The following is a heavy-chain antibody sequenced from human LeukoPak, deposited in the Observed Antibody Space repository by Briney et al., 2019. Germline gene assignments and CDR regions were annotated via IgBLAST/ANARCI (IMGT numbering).Heavy chain of an antibody. V-gene: IGHV3-66*01. CDR3: ARVRRDGYNLGEDY. CDR2: IYSGGST. Sequence: PGGSLRLSCAASGFTVSNSYMSWVRQAPGKGLEWVSVIYSGGSTYYADSVKGRFTISRDNSKNTLYLQMNSLRAEDTAVYYCARVRRDGYNLGEDYWGQGTLVTVSS. CDR1: GFTVSNSY. J-gene: IGHJ4*02. D-gene: IGHD5-24*01.